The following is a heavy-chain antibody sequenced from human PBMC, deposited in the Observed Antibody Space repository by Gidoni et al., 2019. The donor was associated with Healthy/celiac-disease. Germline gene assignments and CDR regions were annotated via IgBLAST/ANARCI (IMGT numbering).Heavy chain of an antibody. Sequence: EVQLVESGGGLVQPGRSLRLSCAASGFTFDDYSMHWVRQAPGKGLEWVSGISWNSGSIGYADSVKGRFTISRDNAKNSLYLQMNSLRAEDTALYYCAKDLLSLIATRRGGAFDIWGQGTMVTVSS. CDR1: GFTFDDYS. J-gene: IGHJ3*02. D-gene: IGHD3-10*01. CDR2: ISWNSGSI. CDR3: AKDLLSLIATRRGGAFDI. V-gene: IGHV3-9*01.